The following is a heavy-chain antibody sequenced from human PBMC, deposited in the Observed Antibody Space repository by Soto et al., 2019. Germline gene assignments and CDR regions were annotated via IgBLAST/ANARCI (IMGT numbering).Heavy chain of an antibody. CDR2: IIPIFGSA. V-gene: IGHV1-69*06. J-gene: IGHJ3*02. Sequence: QVRLVQSGTEVKKPGSSVRVSCKASGGTFSSYAVSWVRQAPGQGLEWMGGIIPIFGSANYAKKFQGRVTITADNTTNTAYMELSSLTSEDTAVYYCARPTTVVTEDAFDIWGQGTMVTVSS. CDR1: GGTFSSYA. D-gene: IGHD4-17*01. CDR3: ARPTTVVTEDAFDI.